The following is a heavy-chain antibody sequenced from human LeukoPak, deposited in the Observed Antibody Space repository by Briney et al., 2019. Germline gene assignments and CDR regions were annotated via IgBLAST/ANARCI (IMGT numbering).Heavy chain of an antibody. D-gene: IGHD6-6*01. CDR2: INPSGGST. CDR1: GGTFSSYA. V-gene: IGHV1-46*01. Sequence: ASVKVSCKASGGTFSSYAISWVRQAPGQGLEWMGIINPSGGSTSYAQKFQGRVTMTRDMSTSTVYMELSSLRSEDTAVYYCELSSSRDNDAFDIWGQGTMVTVSS. CDR3: ELSSSRDNDAFDI. J-gene: IGHJ3*02.